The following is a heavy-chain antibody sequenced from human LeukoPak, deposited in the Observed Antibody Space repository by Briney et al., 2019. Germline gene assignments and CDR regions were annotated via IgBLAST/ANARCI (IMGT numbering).Heavy chain of an antibody. Sequence: GGSLRLSCAASGFTVSCNYMSWVRQAPGKGLEWVSVIYSGGSTYYADPVKGRFTISRDNSKNTQYLQMKRQNPDDTAADYSARDHCSSTNCYGHNLFDPWGQGTLVTVSS. CDR3: ARDHCSSTNCYGHNLFDP. D-gene: IGHD2-2*01. CDR1: GFTVSCNY. J-gene: IGHJ5*02. V-gene: IGHV3-53*01. CDR2: IYSGGST.